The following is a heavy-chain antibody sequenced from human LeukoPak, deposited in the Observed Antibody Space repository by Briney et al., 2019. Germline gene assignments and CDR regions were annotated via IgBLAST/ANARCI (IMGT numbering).Heavy chain of an antibody. V-gene: IGHV4-59*01. CDR3: ARGISTVIKDYYYYYMDV. J-gene: IGHJ6*03. CDR2: IYYSGST. D-gene: IGHD4-17*01. CDR1: GGSISSYY. Sequence: SETLSLTCTVSGGSISSYYWSWIRQPPGKGLEWIGYIYYSGSTNYNPSLKSQVTISVDTSKNQFSLKLSSVTAADTAVYYCARGISTVIKDYYYYYMDVWGKGNTVTVSS.